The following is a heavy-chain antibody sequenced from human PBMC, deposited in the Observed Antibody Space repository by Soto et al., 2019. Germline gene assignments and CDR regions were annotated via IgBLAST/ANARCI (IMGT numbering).Heavy chain of an antibody. CDR3: ARDLRGEFPPVDY. D-gene: IGHD3-16*01. J-gene: IGHJ4*02. CDR1: GYLFTAYS. CDR2: VNPSGGST. V-gene: IGHV1-46*01. Sequence: GASVKVSCKASGYLFTAYSMHWVRLAPGQGLEWMGVVNPSGGSTKYAQNFQGRVTMTRDTSTTTIYMELSSLRSDGTAVYYCARDLRGEFPPVDYWGQGTLVTVSS.